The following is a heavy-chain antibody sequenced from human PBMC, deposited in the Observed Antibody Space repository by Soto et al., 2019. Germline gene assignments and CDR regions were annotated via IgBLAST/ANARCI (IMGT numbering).Heavy chain of an antibody. CDR3: AKAIVVVVAATPETWYFDL. CDR2: ISGSGGST. J-gene: IGHJ2*01. D-gene: IGHD2-15*01. V-gene: IGHV3-23*01. Sequence: EVQLLESGGGLVQPGGSLRLSCAASGFTFSSYAMSWVRQAPGKGLEWVSAISGSGGSTYYADSVKGRFTISRDNSKNTLYLQMNSLRAEDTAVYYCAKAIVVVVAATPETWYFDLWGRGTLVTVSS. CDR1: GFTFSSYA.